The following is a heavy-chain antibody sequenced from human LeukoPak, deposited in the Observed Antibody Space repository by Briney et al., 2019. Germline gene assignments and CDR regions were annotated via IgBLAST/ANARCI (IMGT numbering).Heavy chain of an antibody. Sequence: GGSLRLSCSASGFTFGDYAMNWFRQAPGKGLGWVGFIRSKAYGGTTAYAASVKGRFTISRDDSKSIAYLQMNSLKIEDTGLYYCTRDRPRYDYGDYRDTFDIWGQGTMVTVSS. CDR1: GFTFGDYA. CDR3: TRDRPRYDYGDYRDTFDI. J-gene: IGHJ3*02. D-gene: IGHD4-17*01. CDR2: IRSKAYGGTT. V-gene: IGHV3-49*03.